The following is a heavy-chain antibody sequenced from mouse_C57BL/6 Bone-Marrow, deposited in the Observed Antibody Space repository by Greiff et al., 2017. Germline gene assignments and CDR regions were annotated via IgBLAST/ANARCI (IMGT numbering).Heavy chain of an antibody. CDR2: IDPSDSYT. V-gene: IGHV1-50*01. J-gene: IGHJ2*01. CDR3: ARTHLDSNYGY. CDR1: GYTFTRYW. D-gene: IGHD2-5*01. Sequence: QVQLQQPGAELVKPGASVKLSCKASGYTFTRYWMQWVQQRPGQGLEWIGEIDPSDSYTNYNHKFKGKATFTVATSYRTPYLQLSSLTSEDSEVYYCARTHLDSNYGYWGQGTTLTVSS.